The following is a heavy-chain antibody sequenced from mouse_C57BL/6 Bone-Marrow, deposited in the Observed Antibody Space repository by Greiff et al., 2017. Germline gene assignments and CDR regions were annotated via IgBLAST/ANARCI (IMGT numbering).Heavy chain of an antibody. V-gene: IGHV1-82*01. CDR3: ASSLYYGSSYEYFDV. CDR1: GYAFSSSW. Sequence: LQQPGASVKISCKASGYAFSSSWMNWVKQRPGKGLEWLGRIYPGDGDTNYNGKFKGKATLTADKSSSTAYMQLSSLTSEDSAVYFCASSLYYGSSYEYFDVWGTGTTVTVSS. J-gene: IGHJ1*03. CDR2: IYPGDGDT. D-gene: IGHD1-1*01.